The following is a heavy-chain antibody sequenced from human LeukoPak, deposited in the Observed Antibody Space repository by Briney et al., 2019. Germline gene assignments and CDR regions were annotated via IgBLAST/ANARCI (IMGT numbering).Heavy chain of an antibody. D-gene: IGHD3-10*01. Sequence: AGGSLRLSCAGSGFTFSIYGTHWVRQAPGKGLEWVADIWYNGNNKYYADSVKGRLTISRDNSKNTLYLQMNSLRAADTAVYYCAREADYGSGPYIDYWGQGTLVTVSS. V-gene: IGHV3-33*01. CDR2: IWYNGNNK. CDR3: AREADYGSGPYIDY. J-gene: IGHJ4*02. CDR1: GFTFSIYG.